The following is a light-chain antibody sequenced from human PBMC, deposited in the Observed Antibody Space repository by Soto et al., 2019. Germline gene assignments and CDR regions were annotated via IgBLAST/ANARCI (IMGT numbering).Light chain of an antibody. CDR2: DVS. CDR1: SSDVGSYNY. V-gene: IGLV2-14*03. Sequence: QSALTQPASVSGSPGQSITISCTGTSSDVGSYNYVSWYQHHPGKAPKLMIYDVSNRPSGVSNRFSGSKSGNTASLTISGLQPEDEADYYCSSYTSSSTSLYVFGTGTKVTVL. J-gene: IGLJ1*01. CDR3: SSYTSSSTSLYV.